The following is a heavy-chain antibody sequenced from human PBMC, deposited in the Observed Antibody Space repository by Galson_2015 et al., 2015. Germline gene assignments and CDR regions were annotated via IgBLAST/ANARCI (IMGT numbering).Heavy chain of an antibody. D-gene: IGHD6-13*01. V-gene: IGHV4-39*01. J-gene: IGHJ4*02. CDR2: IHYSGST. CDR3: ARLQAAGSYGGDY. CDR1: GGSIRTSSHF. Sequence: SETLSLTCTVSGGSIRTSSHFWGWIRQPPGKGLEWIGSIHYSGSTHYNPSLKSRVSISVDTSKSQFSLRLSSVTAADTAVYYCARLQAAGSYGGDYWGQGALVTVSS.